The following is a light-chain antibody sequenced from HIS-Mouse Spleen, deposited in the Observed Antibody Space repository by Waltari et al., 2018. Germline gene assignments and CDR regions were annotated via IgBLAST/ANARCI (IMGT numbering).Light chain of an antibody. CDR2: EVS. CDR3: SSYTSSSTVV. J-gene: IGLJ2*01. V-gene: IGLV2-14*01. CDR1: SSDVAGYYY. Sequence: QSALTQPASVSGSPGQSITIPCTGTSSDVAGYYYFPWYQQHPGKAPKHMIYEVSNRPSGVSNRFSGSKSGNTASLTISGLQAEDEADYYCSSYTSSSTVVFGGGTKLTVL.